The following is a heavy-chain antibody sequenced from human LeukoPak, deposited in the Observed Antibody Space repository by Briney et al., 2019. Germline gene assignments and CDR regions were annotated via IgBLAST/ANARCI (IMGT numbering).Heavy chain of an antibody. V-gene: IGHV3-30*04. Sequence: GGSLRLSCAASGFTFDDYAMHWVRQAPGEGLEWVAVISFDGSNKYYADSVKGRFTISRDNSKNTLYLQMNSLRADDTAVYYCAKEMAPEGYSYGYDYWGQGTLVTVSS. CDR1: GFTFDDYA. J-gene: IGHJ4*02. CDR3: AKEMAPEGYSYGYDY. CDR2: ISFDGSNK. D-gene: IGHD5-18*01.